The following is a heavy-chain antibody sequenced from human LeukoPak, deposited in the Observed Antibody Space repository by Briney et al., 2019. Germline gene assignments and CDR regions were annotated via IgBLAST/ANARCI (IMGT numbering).Heavy chain of an antibody. V-gene: IGHV1-46*01. CDR3: ARSGRRWFGELFWY. J-gene: IGHJ4*02. D-gene: IGHD3-10*01. CDR1: GYTFTSYY. Sequence: ASVKVSCRASGYTFTSYYMHWVRQAPGQGLEWMGIINPSGGSTSYAQKFQGRVTMTRDTSTSTVYMELSRLRSDDTAVYYCARSGRRWFGELFWYWGQGTLVTVSS. CDR2: INPSGGST.